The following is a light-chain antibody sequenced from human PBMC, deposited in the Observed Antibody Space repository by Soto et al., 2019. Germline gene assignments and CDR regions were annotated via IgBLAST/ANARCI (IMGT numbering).Light chain of an antibody. J-gene: IGKJ1*01. Sequence: DIQMTQSPSSLSASVGDRVTITCRASQGISNYLAWYQQKPGKVPKLLIYAASTLQSGVPSRFSGSGSGTAFTLTISSLQPADVATYYCQKYNSAPRTFGQGTKVDIK. CDR2: AAS. V-gene: IGKV1-27*01. CDR1: QGISNY. CDR3: QKYNSAPRT.